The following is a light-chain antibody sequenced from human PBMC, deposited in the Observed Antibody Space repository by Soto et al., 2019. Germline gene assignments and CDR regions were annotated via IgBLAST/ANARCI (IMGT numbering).Light chain of an antibody. J-gene: IGLJ1*01. Sequence: QSALTQPSSVSGSLGQSVTISCTGTSSDVGGYNYVSWYQQYPGTAPKLMIYDVSMRPSGVPDRFSGSKSGNTASLTISGLQSEDEADYYCCSYAGSYTFYVFGTGTKLTVL. CDR1: SSDVGGYNY. V-gene: IGLV2-11*01. CDR2: DVS. CDR3: CSYAGSYTFYV.